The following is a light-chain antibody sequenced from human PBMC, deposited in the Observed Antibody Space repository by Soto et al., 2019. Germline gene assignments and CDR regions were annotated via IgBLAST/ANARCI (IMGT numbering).Light chain of an antibody. J-gene: IGKJ1*01. V-gene: IGKV3-11*01. Sequence: EIVLTQSPATLSLSPGERATLSCRASQSVGSYFAWYQQKPGQAPRLLIYDASNRATGIPARFSGSGSGTDFTLTISSLESEDFAVYYCQQRSTSPLTFGQGTKVEIK. CDR1: QSVGSY. CDR3: QQRSTSPLT. CDR2: DAS.